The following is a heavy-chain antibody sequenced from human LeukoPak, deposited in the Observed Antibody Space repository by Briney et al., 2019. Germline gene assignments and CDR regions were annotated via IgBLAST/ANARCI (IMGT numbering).Heavy chain of an antibody. V-gene: IGHV3-33*01. CDR3: ARDPSGSSTTSFDY. J-gene: IGHJ4*02. CDR1: GFTFSNYG. Sequence: PGGSLRLSCAASGFTFSNYGMHWVRQAPGKGLEWVAVIWYDESNQYYAESVKGRFTISRDNAKNTLYLQMNTLRVEDTAVYYCARDPSGSSTTSFDYWGQGTLVTVSS. D-gene: IGHD1/OR15-1a*01. CDR2: IWYDESNQ.